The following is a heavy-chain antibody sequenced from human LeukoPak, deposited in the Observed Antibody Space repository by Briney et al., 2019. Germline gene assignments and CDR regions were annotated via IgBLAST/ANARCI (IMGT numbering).Heavy chain of an antibody. J-gene: IGHJ4*02. CDR3: ASGSRIAAAGIDY. D-gene: IGHD6-13*01. CDR1: GFTFSSYA. Sequence: PGGSLRLSCAASGFTFSSYAMSWIRQPPGKGLEWIGEINHSGSTNYNPSLKSRVTISVDTSKNQFSLKLSSVTAADTAVYYCASGSRIAAAGIDYWGQGTLVTVSS. V-gene: IGHV4-34*01. CDR2: INHSGST.